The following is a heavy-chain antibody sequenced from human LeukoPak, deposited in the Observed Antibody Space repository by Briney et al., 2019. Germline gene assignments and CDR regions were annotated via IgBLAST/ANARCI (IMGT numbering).Heavy chain of an antibody. Sequence: ASVKVSCKASGYTFTGDQIYWLRQAPGQGLEWVGWIKPSSGDTLYEQKFPGRVTMTRDNSISSAYMELSSLRSDDTAVYYCARKSAGFLTAWGQGTLVTVSS. CDR2: IKPSSGDT. V-gene: IGHV1-2*02. CDR3: ARKSAGFLTA. CDR1: GYTFTGDQ. D-gene: IGHD2/OR15-2a*01. J-gene: IGHJ5*02.